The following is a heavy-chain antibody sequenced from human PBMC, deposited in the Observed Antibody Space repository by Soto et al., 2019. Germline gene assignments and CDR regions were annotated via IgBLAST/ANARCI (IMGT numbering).Heavy chain of an antibody. V-gene: IGHV3-30*18. D-gene: IGHD6-6*01. CDR1: GSSFSRYN. CDR3: AKDRITSSRGHFDH. CDR2: ISYDADNK. Sequence: GSLRLSCAASGSSFSRYNMHWVRQAPGKGLEWVALISYDADNKYYIDSVKGRFTISRDNSKNTVSLQMNSLRPEDTAVYYCAKDRITSSRGHFDHWGQGTLVTSPQ. J-gene: IGHJ4*02.